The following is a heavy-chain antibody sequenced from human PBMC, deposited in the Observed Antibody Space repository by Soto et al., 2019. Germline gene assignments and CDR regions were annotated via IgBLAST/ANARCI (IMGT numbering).Heavy chain of an antibody. D-gene: IGHD6-6*01. V-gene: IGHV3-33*01. Sequence: GGSLRLSCAASGFTFSSYGMHWVRQAPGKGLEWVAFIWDDGSKKNYADSVKGRFTISRDNSKNTLFLQMNSLRAEDTAVYYCARVPFAYSTSPTFDYWGQGTLVTVSS. J-gene: IGHJ4*02. CDR2: IWDDGSKK. CDR3: ARVPFAYSTSPTFDY. CDR1: GFTFSSYG.